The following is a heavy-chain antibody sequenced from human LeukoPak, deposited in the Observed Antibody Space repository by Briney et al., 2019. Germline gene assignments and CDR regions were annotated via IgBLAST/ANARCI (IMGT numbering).Heavy chain of an antibody. CDR3: ARDWDSYGNTIFDF. J-gene: IGHJ4*02. D-gene: IGHD5-18*01. CDR1: GYTFTTFY. CDR2: INPNGGGT. V-gene: IGHV1-46*01. Sequence: GASVKVSCKASGYTFTTFYIHWVRQAPGQGLEWVGVINPNGGGTSYGQRFQGRVTMTRDKSTSTVYMDLSGLRSEDTAVYYCARDWDSYGNTIFDFWGQGTLVTVSS.